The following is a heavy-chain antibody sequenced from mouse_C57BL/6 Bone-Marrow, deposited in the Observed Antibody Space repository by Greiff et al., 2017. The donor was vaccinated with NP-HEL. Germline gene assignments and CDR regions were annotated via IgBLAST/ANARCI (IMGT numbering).Heavy chain of an antibody. V-gene: IGHV5-4*01. J-gene: IGHJ4*01. CDR3: ARDRRDSNLYAMDY. Sequence: EVKVVESGGGLVKPGGSLKLSCAASGFTFSSYAMSWVRQTPEKRLEWVATISDGGSYTYYPDNVKGRFTISRDNAKNNLYLQMSHLKSEDTAMYYCARDRRDSNLYAMDYWGQGTSVTVSS. CDR2: ISDGGSYT. CDR1: GFTFSSYA. D-gene: IGHD2-5*01.